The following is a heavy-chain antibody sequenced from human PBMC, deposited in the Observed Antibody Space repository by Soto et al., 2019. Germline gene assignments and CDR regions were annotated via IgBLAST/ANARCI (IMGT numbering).Heavy chain of an antibody. CDR3: VRAPNYSYLYDAFDI. V-gene: IGHV3-21*01. J-gene: IGHJ3*02. CDR1: GFTFSSYS. D-gene: IGHD5-18*01. Sequence: KPGGSLRLSCAASGFTFSSYSMNWVRQAPGKGLEWVSCISGSNSYIYYAGSVKGRFTISRDNAKNSLYLQLSSLRAEDTAVYYCVRAPNYSYLYDAFDIWGQGTMVTVSS. CDR2: ISGSNSYI.